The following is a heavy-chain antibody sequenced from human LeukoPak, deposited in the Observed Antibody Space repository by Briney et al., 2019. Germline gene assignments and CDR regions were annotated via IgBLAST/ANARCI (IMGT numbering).Heavy chain of an antibody. J-gene: IGHJ3*02. Sequence: ASVKVSCKASGYTFTGYYMHWVRQAPGQGLEWMGWINPNSGGTNYAQKFQGRVTMTRDTSISTAYMELSSLRSEDTAVYYCARGVVAATGSNLYAFDIWGQGTMVTVSS. CDR1: GYTFTGYY. V-gene: IGHV1-2*02. CDR3: ARGVVAATGSNLYAFDI. CDR2: INPNSGGT. D-gene: IGHD2-15*01.